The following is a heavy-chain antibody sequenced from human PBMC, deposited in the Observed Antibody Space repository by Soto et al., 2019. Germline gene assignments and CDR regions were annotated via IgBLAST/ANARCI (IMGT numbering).Heavy chain of an antibody. CDR2: IIPTFGTV. CDR3: AAIRGEYRVGGAIDI. J-gene: IGHJ3*02. Sequence: QVHLVQSGAELKMRGSSMKLSCNTSGGTLTNHAIIWVRQAPGQRLLWMGGIIPTFGTVNYSLKFQVRLTITADEKTVTASMELTYLRPEDTAVYYCAAIRGEYRVGGAIDIWGQGTVVTVSA. V-gene: IGHV1-69*12. CDR1: GGTLTNHA. D-gene: IGHD3-16*01.